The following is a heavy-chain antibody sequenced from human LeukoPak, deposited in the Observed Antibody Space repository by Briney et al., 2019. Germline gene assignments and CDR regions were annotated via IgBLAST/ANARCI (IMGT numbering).Heavy chain of an antibody. CDR1: GYTLTELS. Sequence: ASVKVSCKVSGYTLTELSMHWVRQAPGKGLEWMGGFDPEDGETIYAQKFQGRVTMTEDTSTDTAYMELSSLRSEDTAVYYCATAGDSSGYYPQWFDPWAREPWSPSPQ. CDR3: ATAGDSSGYYPQWFDP. J-gene: IGHJ5*02. V-gene: IGHV1-24*01. CDR2: FDPEDGET. D-gene: IGHD3-22*01.